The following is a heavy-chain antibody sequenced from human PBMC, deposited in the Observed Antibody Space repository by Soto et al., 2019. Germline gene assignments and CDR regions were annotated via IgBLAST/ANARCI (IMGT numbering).Heavy chain of an antibody. V-gene: IGHV6-1*01. D-gene: IGHD5-12*01. Sequence: SQNLSPTCAISGDSVSSNTASWNWIRQSPSRDLDWLGRTYFRSKWYNDYAVSVKSRIIINPDTSNNQFSLQLNSVTPEDTAVYFCAKGDNRGAKTGYAFDPWGPGVMVTV. CDR1: GDSVSSNTAS. CDR2: TYFRSKWYN. J-gene: IGHJ5*02. CDR3: AKGDNRGAKTGYAFDP.